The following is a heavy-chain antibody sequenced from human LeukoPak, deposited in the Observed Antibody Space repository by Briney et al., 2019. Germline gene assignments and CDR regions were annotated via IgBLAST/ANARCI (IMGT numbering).Heavy chain of an antibody. CDR1: GGSITSSSYY. D-gene: IGHD4-17*01. J-gene: IGHJ4*02. V-gene: IGHV4-39*01. CDR3: ARVPTVTFFDY. CDR2: VYYSGST. Sequence: PSETLSLTCTVSGGSITSSSYYWGWIRQPPGKGLEWIGSVYYSGSTYYNPSLKSRVTMSVDTSKNQFSLKLSSVTAADTAVYYCARVPTVTFFDYWGQGTLVTVSS.